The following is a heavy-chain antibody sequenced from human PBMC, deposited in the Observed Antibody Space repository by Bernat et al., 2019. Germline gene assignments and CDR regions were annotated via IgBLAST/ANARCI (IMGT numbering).Heavy chain of an antibody. CDR2: ISYDGSNK. Sequence: QVQLVESGGGVVQPGRSLRLSCAASGFTFSSYAIHWVRQAPGKGLEWVAVISYDGSNKYYADSVKGRFTISRDNSKNTLYLQMNSLRAEDTAVYYCAKAEYYDYWGQGTLVTVSS. CDR1: GFTFSSYA. CDR3: AKAEYYDY. D-gene: IGHD2/OR15-2a*01. V-gene: IGHV3-30*07. J-gene: IGHJ4*02.